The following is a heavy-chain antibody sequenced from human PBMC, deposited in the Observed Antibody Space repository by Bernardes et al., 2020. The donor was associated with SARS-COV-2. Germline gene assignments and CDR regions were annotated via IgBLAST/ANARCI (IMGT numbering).Heavy chain of an antibody. Sequence: SVKVSCKASGGTFSSYAISWVRQAPGQGLEWMGGIIPIFGTANYAQKFQGRVTITADESTSTAYMELSSLRSEDTAVYYCARVGGIVVVPAETFYYYYGMDVWGQGTTVTVSS. CDR2: IIPIFGTA. D-gene: IGHD2-2*01. CDR3: ARVGGIVVVPAETFYYYYGMDV. J-gene: IGHJ6*02. V-gene: IGHV1-69*13. CDR1: GGTFSSYA.